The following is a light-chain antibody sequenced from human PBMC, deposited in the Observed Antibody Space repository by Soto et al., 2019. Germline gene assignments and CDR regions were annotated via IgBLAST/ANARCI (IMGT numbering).Light chain of an antibody. CDR3: QQYNDYSWT. V-gene: IGKV1-5*03. CDR1: QSISAW. Sequence: DIQMTQSPSTLSASVGDSVSINCRASQSISAWLAWYQQKPGKAPRLLIYKASTLEIGVPSRFSGSGSGTEFTLTISSLQPDDVAIYYCQQYNDYSWTFGQGTKLDLK. CDR2: KAS. J-gene: IGKJ1*01.